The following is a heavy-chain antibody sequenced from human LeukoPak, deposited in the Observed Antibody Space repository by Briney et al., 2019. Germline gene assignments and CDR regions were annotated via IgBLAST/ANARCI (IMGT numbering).Heavy chain of an antibody. CDR3: ARDQSGSLDY. V-gene: IGHV3-7*01. CDR2: INQDASTK. D-gene: IGHD1-26*01. J-gene: IGHJ4*02. CDR1: GFTLRKTW. Sequence: PGGSLRLSCAASGFTLRKTWMAWVRQAPGKGLEWVANINQDASTKHYVDSVKGRFTISRDNAKNSLYLQMNSLRAEDTAVYYCARDQSGSLDYWGQGTLVTVSS.